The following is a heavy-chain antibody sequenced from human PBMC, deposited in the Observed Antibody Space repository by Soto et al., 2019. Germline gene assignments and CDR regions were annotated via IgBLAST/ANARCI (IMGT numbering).Heavy chain of an antibody. Sequence: SETLSLTCTFSGGSVSSGSYYCSWIRHPPGKGLEWIGYIYYSGSTNYNPSLKSRVTISVDTSKNQFSLKLSSVTAADTAVYYCARASRPYYYYGMDVWGQGTTVTVSS. D-gene: IGHD6-6*01. CDR2: IYYSGST. V-gene: IGHV4-61*01. CDR1: GGSVSSGSYY. CDR3: ARASRPYYYYGMDV. J-gene: IGHJ6*02.